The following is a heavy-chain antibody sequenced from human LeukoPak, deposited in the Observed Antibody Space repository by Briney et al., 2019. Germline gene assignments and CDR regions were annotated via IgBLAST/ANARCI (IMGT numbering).Heavy chain of an antibody. V-gene: IGHV3-48*03. D-gene: IGHD3-10*01. CDR3: AKDYNRAYYYGSGFDY. Sequence: GGSLRLSCAASGFTFSSYEMNWVRQAPGKGLEWISYISSSGGLIYYADSVKGRFTISRDNAKKSLYLQMNSLRAEDTAVYYCAKDYNRAYYYGSGFDYWGQGTLVTVSS. CDR2: ISSSGGLI. CDR1: GFTFSSYE. J-gene: IGHJ4*02.